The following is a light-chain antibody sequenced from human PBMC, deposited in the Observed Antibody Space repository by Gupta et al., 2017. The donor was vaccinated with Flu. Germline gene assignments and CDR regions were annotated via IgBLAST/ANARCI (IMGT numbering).Light chain of an antibody. CDR2: RND. CDR3: AAWDASLSGVV. Sequence: QSVLTQPPSASGTPGQRVTISRSGSSSNIGSHSVSWYQQLPGTAPKVLISRNDQRPSGVPDRFSGSKSGSSASLAISGLRSEDEADYYCAAWDASLSGVVFGGGTKLTVL. J-gene: IGLJ2*01. CDR1: SSNIGSHS. V-gene: IGLV1-47*01.